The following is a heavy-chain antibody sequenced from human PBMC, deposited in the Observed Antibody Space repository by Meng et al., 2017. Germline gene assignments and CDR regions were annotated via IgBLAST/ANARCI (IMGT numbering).Heavy chain of an antibody. CDR2: LNHKGST. CDR1: GMLLSVYY. D-gene: IGHD2-15*01. V-gene: IGHV4-34*01. J-gene: IGHJ5*02. Sequence: LTPGRAGLLTPSSPITSTFGVDGMLLSVYYWSGSLEPPGKGLERSGELNHKGSTNITPSLTSRVIIPIDTSKNQFSTKLSSVPAADTAVYYCARGVRLPDPWGQGTLVTVSS. CDR3: ARGVRLPDP.